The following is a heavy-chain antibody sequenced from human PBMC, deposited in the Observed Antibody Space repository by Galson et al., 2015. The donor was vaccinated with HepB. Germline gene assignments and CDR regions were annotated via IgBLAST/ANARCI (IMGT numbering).Heavy chain of an antibody. CDR2: IYPGDSDT. D-gene: IGHD3-22*01. J-gene: IGHJ3*02. CDR1: GYSFTSYW. CDR3: ARSGYYYDSSGYYFPDIDAFDI. Sequence: QSGAEVKKPGESLKISCKGSGYSFTSYWIGWVRQMPGKGLEWMGIIYPGDSDTRYSPSFQGQVTISADKSISTAYLQWSSLKASDTAMYYCARSGYYYDSSGYYFPDIDAFDIWGLGTMVTVSS. V-gene: IGHV5-51*01.